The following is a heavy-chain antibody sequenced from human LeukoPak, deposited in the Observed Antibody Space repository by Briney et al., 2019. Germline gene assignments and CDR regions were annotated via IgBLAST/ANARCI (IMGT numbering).Heavy chain of an antibody. Sequence: GGSLRLSCGVSGFSVSNDHMSWVRQAPGKGLEWLSVLFSGASTNYADSVKGRFTISRDQSKNTLFLQMNNLRVEDTAVYYCTRDPVTYCGGDCWGQGTLVTVSS. CDR1: GFSVSNDH. D-gene: IGHD2-21*01. V-gene: IGHV3-53*01. CDR3: TRDPVTYCGGDC. J-gene: IGHJ4*02. CDR2: LFSGAST.